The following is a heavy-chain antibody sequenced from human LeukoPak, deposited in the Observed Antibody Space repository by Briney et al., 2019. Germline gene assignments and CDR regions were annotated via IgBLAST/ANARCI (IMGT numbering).Heavy chain of an antibody. CDR1: GYTFTGYY. D-gene: IGHD2-2*01. CDR3: ARDPGLVVVPAANNWFDP. V-gene: IGHV1-2*06. CDR2: INPNSGGT. J-gene: IGHJ5*02. Sequence: ASVKASCKASGYTFTGYYMHWVRQAPGQGLEWMGRINPNSGGTNYAQKFQGRVTMTRDTSISTAYMELSRLRSDDTAVYYCARDPGLVVVPAANNWFDPWGQGTLVTVSS.